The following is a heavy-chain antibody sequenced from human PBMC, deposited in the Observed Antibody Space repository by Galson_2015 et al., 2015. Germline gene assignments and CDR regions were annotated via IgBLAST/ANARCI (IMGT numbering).Heavy chain of an antibody. V-gene: IGHV1-2*04. J-gene: IGHJ4*02. D-gene: IGHD2-15*01. CDR1: GYTFTGYY. CDR3: ARDPTGYCSGGSCYLFDY. Sequence: SCKASGYTFTGYYMHWVRQAPGQGLEWMGWINPNSGGTNYAQKFQGWVTMTRDTSISTAYMELSRLRSDDTAVYYCARDPTGYCSGGSCYLFDYWGQGTLATVSS. CDR2: INPNSGGT.